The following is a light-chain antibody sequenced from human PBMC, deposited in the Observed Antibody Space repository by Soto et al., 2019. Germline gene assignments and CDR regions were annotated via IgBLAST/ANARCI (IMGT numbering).Light chain of an antibody. V-gene: IGLV2-11*01. CDR1: SSDVGGYNY. Sequence: QSVLTQPRSVSGSPGQSVTISCTGTSSDVGGYNYVSWYQQHPGKAPKLMIYDVSKRPSGVPDRFSGSKSVNTASLTISGLQAEDEADYYCCSYAGSLYGFGTGTKVTVL. CDR2: DVS. J-gene: IGLJ1*01. CDR3: CSYAGSLYG.